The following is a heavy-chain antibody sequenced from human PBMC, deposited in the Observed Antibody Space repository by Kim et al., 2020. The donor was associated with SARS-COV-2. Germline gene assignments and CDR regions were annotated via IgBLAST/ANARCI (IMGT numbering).Heavy chain of an antibody. Sequence: SETLSLTCTVSGGSISSYYWSWIRQPPGKGLEWIGYIYYSGSTNYNPSLKSRVTISVDTSKNQFSLKLSSVTAADTAVYYCARGNGTTGTATHRRTNYYYYYGMDVSGQGTTVTVSS. J-gene: IGHJ6*02. CDR1: GGSISSYY. D-gene: IGHD1-1*01. CDR3: ARGNGTTGTATHRRTNYYYYYGMDV. V-gene: IGHV4-59*01. CDR2: IYYSGST.